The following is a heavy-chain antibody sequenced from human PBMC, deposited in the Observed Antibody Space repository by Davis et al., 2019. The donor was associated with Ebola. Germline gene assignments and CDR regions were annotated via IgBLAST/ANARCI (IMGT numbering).Heavy chain of an antibody. CDR2: LSSDGSEK. J-gene: IGHJ5*02. D-gene: IGHD3-3*01. CDR1: GFTFSSYG. Sequence: GESLKISCVASGFTFSSYGMHWVRQAPGKGLEWVAALSSDGSEKHHADSIKGRFTISRDNPKNTVYLEMNGLRPEDTAVYYCAKRNENYDFWSGSYIGGWFDPWGQGTLVTVSS. V-gene: IGHV3-30*18. CDR3: AKRNENYDFWSGSYIGGWFDP.